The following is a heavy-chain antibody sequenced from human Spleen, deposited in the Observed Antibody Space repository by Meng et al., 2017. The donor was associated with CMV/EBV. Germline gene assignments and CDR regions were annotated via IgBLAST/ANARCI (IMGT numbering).Heavy chain of an antibody. CDR2: ISSSSSTI. V-gene: IGHV3-48*04. Sequence: GESLKISCAASGFNFSSYDMHWVRQAPGKGLEWVSYISSSSSTIYYADSVKGRFTISRDNAKNSLYLQMNSLRAEDTAVYYCARVTVVPALYYYYGMDVWGQGTTVTVSS. D-gene: IGHD2-2*01. CDR1: GFNFSSYD. J-gene: IGHJ6*02. CDR3: ARVTVVPALYYYYGMDV.